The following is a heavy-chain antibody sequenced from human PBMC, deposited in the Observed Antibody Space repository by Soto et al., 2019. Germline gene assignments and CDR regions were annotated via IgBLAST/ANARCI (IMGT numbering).Heavy chain of an antibody. CDR1: GGTFSSYT. CDR2: IIPILGIA. Sequence: ASVKVSCKASGGTFSSYTISWVRQAPGQGLEWMGRIIPILGIANYAQKFQGRVTITADKSTSTAYMELSSLRSEDTAVYYCARDFADILTGYYMDVGYYFDYWGQGTLVTVSS. D-gene: IGHD3-9*01. CDR3: ARDFADILTGYYMDVGYYFDY. V-gene: IGHV1-69*04. J-gene: IGHJ4*02.